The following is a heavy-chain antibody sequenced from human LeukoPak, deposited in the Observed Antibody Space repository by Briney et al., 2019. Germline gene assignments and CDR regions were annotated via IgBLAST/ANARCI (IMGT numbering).Heavy chain of an antibody. CDR1: VGSISSGNW. J-gene: IGHJ6*02. V-gene: IGHV4-4*02. Sequence: PSETLSLTCAVPVGSISSGNWWSWVRQSPGKGLEWIGEIYHNGTPNYNPSLKSRVTISADTFKNHFSLKLTSVTAADTAVYYCATAPILRGEGGEHYKYGMDVWGQGATVIVSS. CDR2: IYHNGTP. CDR3: ATAPILRGEGGEHYKYGMDV. D-gene: IGHD2-2*02.